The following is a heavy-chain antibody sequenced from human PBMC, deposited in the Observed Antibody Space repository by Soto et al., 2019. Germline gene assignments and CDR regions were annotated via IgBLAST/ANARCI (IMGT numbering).Heavy chain of an antibody. CDR3: AHTHPRGLAAAGISNWFDP. D-gene: IGHD6-13*01. Sequence: QITLKESGPTLVKPTQTLTLTCTFSGFSLSTSGVGVGWIRQPPGKALEWLALIYWDDDKRYSPSLKSRLTITKDTSKNQVVLTMTNMDPVDTATYYCAHTHPRGLAAAGISNWFDPWGQGTLITVSS. V-gene: IGHV2-5*02. J-gene: IGHJ5*02. CDR2: IYWDDDK. CDR1: GFSLSTSGVG.